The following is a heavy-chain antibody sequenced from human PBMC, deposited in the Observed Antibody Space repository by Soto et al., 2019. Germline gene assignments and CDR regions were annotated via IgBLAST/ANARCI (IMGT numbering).Heavy chain of an antibody. J-gene: IGHJ4*02. CDR2: IYYSGST. Sequence: QVQLQESGPGLVKPSQTLSLTCTVSGGSISSGGYYWSWIRQHPGKGLEWIGYIYYSGSTYYNPSLKSRVTISVGTATIQFSLTLSSVTAADTAVYSCARSPEATVTAFEYWGQGTLVTVSS. V-gene: IGHV4-31*03. CDR3: ARSPEATVTAFEY. D-gene: IGHD4-17*01. CDR1: GGSISSGGYY.